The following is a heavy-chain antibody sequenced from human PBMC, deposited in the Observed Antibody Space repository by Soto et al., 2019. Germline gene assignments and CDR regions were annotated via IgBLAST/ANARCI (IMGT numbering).Heavy chain of an antibody. CDR2: IFYSGST. CDR3: ARGSAGHCSGGSCYSGREYFQH. CDR1: VGSLSSYY. V-gene: IGHV4-59*01. Sequence: SETLSLTCTVPVGSLSSYYWNWIRQPPGKGLEWIGHIFYSGSTNFNPSLKSRVTISIDTSKSQFSLKLSSVTAADTAVYYCARGSAGHCSGGSCYSGREYFQHRGQGTLVTVS. D-gene: IGHD2-15*01. J-gene: IGHJ1*01.